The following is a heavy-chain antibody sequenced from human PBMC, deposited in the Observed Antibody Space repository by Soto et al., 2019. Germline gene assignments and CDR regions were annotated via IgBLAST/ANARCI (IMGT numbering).Heavy chain of an antibody. CDR3: AREVYYGSGTYYTPHDYYGMDV. CDR1: GGSISSYY. D-gene: IGHD3-10*01. Sequence: QVQLQESGPGLVKPSETLSLTCTVSGGSISSYYWSWIRQPPGKGLEWIGYISYSGSTNYSPSLKSRVTISVDTSKTQFSLRLSSVTAADTAVYYCAREVYYGSGTYYTPHDYYGMDVWGRGTTVTVSS. J-gene: IGHJ6*02. CDR2: ISYSGST. V-gene: IGHV4-59*01.